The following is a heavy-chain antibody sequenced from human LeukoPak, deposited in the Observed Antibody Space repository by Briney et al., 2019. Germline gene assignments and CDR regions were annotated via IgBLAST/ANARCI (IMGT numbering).Heavy chain of an antibody. CDR3: ARGEHGCSGGSCYGRDYYYMDV. J-gene: IGHJ6*03. CDR1: GGSISSYY. Sequence: SETLSLTCTVSGGSISSYYWSWIRQPPGKGLEWIGYIYYSGSTNYNPSLKSRVTISVDTSKNQFSLKLSSVTAADTAVYYCARGEHGCSGGSCYGRDYYYMDVWGKGTTVTISS. D-gene: IGHD2-15*01. CDR2: IYYSGST. V-gene: IGHV4-59*01.